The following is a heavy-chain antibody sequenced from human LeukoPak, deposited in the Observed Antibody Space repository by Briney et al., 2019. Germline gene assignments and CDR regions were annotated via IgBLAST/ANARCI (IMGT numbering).Heavy chain of an antibody. CDR1: GFTFSSYA. CDR2: ISGSGGST. Sequence: PGGSLRLSCAASGFTFSSYAMSWVRQAPGKGLEWVSAISGSGGSTYYADSVKGRFTISRDNSKNTLYLQMNSLRAEDTAVYYCATYSGYPNGWNYWGQGTLVTVSS. CDR3: ATYSGYPNGWNY. J-gene: IGHJ4*02. D-gene: IGHD5-12*01. V-gene: IGHV3-23*01.